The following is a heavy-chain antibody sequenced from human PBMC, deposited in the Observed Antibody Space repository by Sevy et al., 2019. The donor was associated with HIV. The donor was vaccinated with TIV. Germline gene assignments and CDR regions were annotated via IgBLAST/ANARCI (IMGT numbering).Heavy chain of an antibody. CDR3: AREATERGGAYYYYYGMDV. J-gene: IGHJ6*02. V-gene: IGHV3-30-3*01. Sequence: GGSLRLSCAASGFTFSSYAMHWARQAPGKGLEWVAVISYDGSNKYYADSVKGRFTISRDNSKNTLYLQMNSLRAEDTAVYYCAREATERGGAYYYYYGMDVWGQGTTVTVSS. D-gene: IGHD3-16*01. CDR2: ISYDGSNK. CDR1: GFTFSSYA.